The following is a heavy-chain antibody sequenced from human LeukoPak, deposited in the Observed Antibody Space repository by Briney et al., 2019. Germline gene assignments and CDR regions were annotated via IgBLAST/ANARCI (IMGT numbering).Heavy chain of an antibody. CDR1: GFTFSSYA. D-gene: IGHD6-19*01. CDR3: ARDPSYSSGLAGTFDI. J-gene: IGHJ3*02. CDR2: ISGSGGST. Sequence: PGGSLRLSCAASGFTFSSYAMSWVRQAPGKGLEWVSAISGSGGSTYYADSVKGRFTISRDNSKNTLYLQMNSLRAEDTAVYYCARDPSYSSGLAGTFDIWGQGTMVTVSS. V-gene: IGHV3-23*01.